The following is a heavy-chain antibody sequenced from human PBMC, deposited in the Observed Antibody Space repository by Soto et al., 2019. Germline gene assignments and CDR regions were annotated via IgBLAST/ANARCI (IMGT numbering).Heavy chain of an antibody. Sequence: ASVKVSCKASGYTFTGYYMHWVRQAPGQGLEWMGWINPNSGGTNYAQKFQGRVTMTRDTSISTAYMELSRLRSDDTAVHYCARVGGRVVTHYGMDVWGQGTTVTVSS. D-gene: IGHD3-3*01. CDR2: INPNSGGT. CDR3: ARVGGRVVTHYGMDV. J-gene: IGHJ6*02. V-gene: IGHV1-2*02. CDR1: GYTFTGYY.